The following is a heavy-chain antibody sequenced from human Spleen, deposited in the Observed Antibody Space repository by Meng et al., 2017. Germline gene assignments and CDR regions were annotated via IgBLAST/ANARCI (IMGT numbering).Heavy chain of an antibody. CDR3: ARDFSSSWYWYFDY. J-gene: IGHJ4*02. CDR2: IIPKSGVT. Sequence: QGKRELSGAAGKKPGASVKVSCKASRYTFIAYDTHWVRQAPGQRPEWMGWIIPKSGVTKYAQKFQGRVTLTRDTSISTAYMELSRLRSDDTAVYYCARDFSSSWYWYFDYWGQGTLVTVAS. D-gene: IGHD6-13*01. CDR1: RYTFIAYD. V-gene: IGHV1-2*02.